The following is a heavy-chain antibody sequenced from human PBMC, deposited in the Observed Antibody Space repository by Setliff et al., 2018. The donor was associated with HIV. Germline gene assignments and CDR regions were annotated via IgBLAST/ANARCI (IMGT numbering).Heavy chain of an antibody. CDR2: INPGGGAP. CDR1: GGTFSSYS. J-gene: IGHJ4*02. V-gene: IGHV1-46*01. Sequence: ASVKVSCKASGGTFSSYSVTWVRQAPGQGLEWMAIINPGGGAPRYAQKSQGRVSMTMDTSTNTVYMELSGLRSEDTAMYYCARGQFLAPDMVWGQGTLVTVSS. CDR3: ARGQFLAPDMV. D-gene: IGHD2-15*01.